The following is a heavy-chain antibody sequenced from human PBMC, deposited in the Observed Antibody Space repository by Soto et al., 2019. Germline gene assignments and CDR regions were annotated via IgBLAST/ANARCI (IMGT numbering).Heavy chain of an antibody. CDR3: ARAMGDWGTYYDYYGMDV. Sequence: QVQLQESGPGLVRPSETLSLTCTVSGDAMSSNYWSWIRQPPGKGLEWIVYVYYAGATSYNPSLKSRVTISVDTSKNQFSLQLSSVTAADTAVYYCARAMGDWGTYYDYYGMDVWGQGTTVTFSS. J-gene: IGHJ6*02. CDR1: GDAMSSNY. D-gene: IGHD3-16*01. V-gene: IGHV4-59*01. CDR2: VYYAGAT.